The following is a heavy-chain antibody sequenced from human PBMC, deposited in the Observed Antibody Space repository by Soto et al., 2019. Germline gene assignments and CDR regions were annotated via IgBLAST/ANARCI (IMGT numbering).Heavy chain of an antibody. D-gene: IGHD2-8*01. CDR2: ISGSGDGT. Sequence: LRLSCAASGFSVSDYAMSWVRQAPGKGLEWVSSISGSGDGTYYGDSVKGRFTLSRDTSQKTLYLQMNNLRGEDTAVYFCTKSRRSVLMVYGFGGMDVWGRGTTVTVSS. CDR1: GFSVSDYA. J-gene: IGHJ6*02. V-gene: IGHV3-23*01. CDR3: TKSRRSVLMVYGFGGMDV.